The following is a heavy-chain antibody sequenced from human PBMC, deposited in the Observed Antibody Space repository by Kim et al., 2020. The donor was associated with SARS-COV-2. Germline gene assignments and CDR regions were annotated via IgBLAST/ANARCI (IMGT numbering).Heavy chain of an antibody. CDR3: ARGYHTTMIREVTIWGSYRLKRVTYYFDY. J-gene: IGHJ4*02. CDR1: GYTFTSYD. CDR2: MNPNSGNT. Sequence: ASVKVSCKASGYTFTSYDINWVRQATGQGLEWMGWMNPNSGNTGYAQKFQGRVTMTRNTSISTAYMELSSLRSEDTAVYYCARGYHTTMIREVTIWGSYRLKRVTYYFDYWGQGTLVTVSS. D-gene: IGHD3-16*02. V-gene: IGHV1-8*01.